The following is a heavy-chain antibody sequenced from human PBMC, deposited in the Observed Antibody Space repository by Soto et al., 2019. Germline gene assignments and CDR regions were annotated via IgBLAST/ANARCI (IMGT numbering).Heavy chain of an antibody. V-gene: IGHV3-23*01. D-gene: IGHD5-18*01. CDR3: AKTESYGYVNL. J-gene: IGHJ2*01. Sequence: GGSLRLSCAASGFTFSSYAMSWVRQAPGKGLEWVSTISGSGGSTYYADSVKGRFTISRDNSKNTLYLQMNSLRAEDTAVYYCAKTESYGYVNLWGRGTLVTVSS. CDR1: GFTFSSYA. CDR2: ISGSGGST.